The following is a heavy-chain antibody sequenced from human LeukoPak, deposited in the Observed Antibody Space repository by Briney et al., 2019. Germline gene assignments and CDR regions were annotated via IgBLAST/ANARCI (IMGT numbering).Heavy chain of an antibody. CDR3: AKVVPITMIVAADY. Sequence: PGGSLRLSCAASGFTFSSYGMHWVRQAPGKGLEWVAVISYDGSNKYYADSVKGRFTISRDSSKNTLYLQMNSLRAEDTAVYYCAKVVPITMIVAADYWGQGTLDTVSS. CDR1: GFTFSSYG. CDR2: ISYDGSNK. J-gene: IGHJ4*02. D-gene: IGHD3-22*01. V-gene: IGHV3-30*18.